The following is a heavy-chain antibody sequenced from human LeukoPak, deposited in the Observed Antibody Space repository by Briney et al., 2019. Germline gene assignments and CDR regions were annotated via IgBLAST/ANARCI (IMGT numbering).Heavy chain of an antibody. J-gene: IGHJ4*02. CDR3: AKDQRWESPHYLDS. D-gene: IGHD1-26*01. V-gene: IGHV3-23*01. Sequence: VRXVPXXXXXXXSGIIACGVSTYYPDSVRGRFPISRDNSKNTLYVQINSLRDEDTAVYYCAKDQRWESPHYLDSWGQGTLVTVSS. CDR2: IIACGVST.